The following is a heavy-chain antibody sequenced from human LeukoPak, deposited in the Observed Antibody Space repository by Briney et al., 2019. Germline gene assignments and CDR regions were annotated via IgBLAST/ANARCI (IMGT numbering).Heavy chain of an antibody. Sequence: SETLSLTCAVYGGSFSGYYWSWIRQPPGKGLEGIGEINHSGSTNYNPSLKSRVTISVDTSKNQFSLKLSSVTAADTAVYYCARGLVLRYFDWLNRYYYGMDVWGQGTTVTVSS. J-gene: IGHJ6*02. CDR3: ARGLVLRYFDWLNRYYYGMDV. V-gene: IGHV4-34*01. CDR2: INHSGST. D-gene: IGHD3-9*01. CDR1: GGSFSGYY.